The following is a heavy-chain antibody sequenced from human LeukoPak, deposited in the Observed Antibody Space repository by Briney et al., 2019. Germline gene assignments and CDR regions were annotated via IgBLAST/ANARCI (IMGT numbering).Heavy chain of an antibody. CDR2: ISGSGGST. J-gene: IGHJ2*01. CDR3: AKRTEYCSSTRCAFWYFDP. CDR1: GITVSSYA. D-gene: IGHD2-2*01. Sequence: GGSLRLSCAASGITVSSYAMSCVRQAPGKGLDWVSSISGSGGSTHYADSVKGRFTISRDNAKNTLYLQMDSLRGEDTAVYYCAKRTEYCSSTRCAFWYFDPWGRGTLVTVSS. V-gene: IGHV3-23*01.